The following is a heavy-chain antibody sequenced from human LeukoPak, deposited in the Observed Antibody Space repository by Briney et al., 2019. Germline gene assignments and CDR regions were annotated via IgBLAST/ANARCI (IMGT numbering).Heavy chain of an antibody. J-gene: IGHJ5*02. CDR3: ARGMAAAGDPDWFDP. CDR2: IYYSGST. V-gene: IGHV4-59*01. D-gene: IGHD6-13*01. CDR1: GGSISGYY. Sequence: PSETLSLTCTVSGGSISGYYWSWIRQPPGKGLDWIGYIYYSGSTNYNPSLKRRVTISVDTSKNQFSLNLNSVTAADTAVYYCARGMAAAGDPDWFDPWGRGALVTVSS.